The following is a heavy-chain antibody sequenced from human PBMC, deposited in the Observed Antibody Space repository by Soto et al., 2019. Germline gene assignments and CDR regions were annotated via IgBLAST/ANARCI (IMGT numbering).Heavy chain of an antibody. D-gene: IGHD6-19*01. J-gene: IGHJ4*02. CDR2: ISYDGSNK. CDR3: ANGGSGWSQAG. V-gene: IGHV3-30*18. Sequence: QVQLVESGGGVVQPGRSLRLSCAASGFTFSSYGMHWVRQAPGKGLEWVAVISYDGSNKYYADSVKGRFTISRDNSKNTLYLQMNSLRVEDTAVYYCANGGSGWSQAGWGQGTLVTVSS. CDR1: GFTFSSYG.